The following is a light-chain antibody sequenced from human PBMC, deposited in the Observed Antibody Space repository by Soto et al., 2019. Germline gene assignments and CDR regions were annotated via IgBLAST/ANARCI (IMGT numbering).Light chain of an antibody. V-gene: IGKV1-39*01. Sequence: DIQMTQSPSSLSASVGDGVTITCRASQTVNSYLNWYQQKPGRAPIVLISSAANLQIGVPSRFSGSGSGTDFTLSISSLQPEDFATYYCQQSFNIPWTFGQGTRVEFK. CDR2: SAA. CDR3: QQSFNIPWT. CDR1: QTVNSY. J-gene: IGKJ1*01.